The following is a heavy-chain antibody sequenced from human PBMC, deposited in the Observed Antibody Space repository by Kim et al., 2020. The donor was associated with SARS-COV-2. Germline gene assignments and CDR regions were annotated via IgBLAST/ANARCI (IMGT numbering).Heavy chain of an antibody. CDR3: ARHFGSGTYPLDY. J-gene: IGHJ4*02. Sequence: SETLSLTCSVSGDSITGHYWSWIRSPPGKGLEWIGDIHHTGRSNYNPSLKGRLTVSVDTSKNQFSLRLTSVTAADTAVYYCARHFGSGTYPLDYWGQGRLVTVSS. CDR1: GDSITGHY. D-gene: IGHD3-10*01. CDR2: IHHTGRS. V-gene: IGHV4-59*11.